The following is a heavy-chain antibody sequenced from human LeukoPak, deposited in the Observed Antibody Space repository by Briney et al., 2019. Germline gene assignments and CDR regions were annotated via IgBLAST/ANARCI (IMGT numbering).Heavy chain of an antibody. CDR3: SKLVSSDYDSSGVDAFDI. D-gene: IGHD3-22*01. CDR2: IWYDGSNK. CDR1: GFTFSSFG. J-gene: IGHJ3*02. V-gene: IGHV3-33*06. Sequence: GRSLRLSCAASGFTFSSFGMHWVRQAPGKGLEWVAVIWYDGSNKYYADSVTGRFTIPRDNSKNTLYLQMNSLRAEAPAVYYFSKLVSSDYDSSGVDAFDIWGQGTVVTVSS.